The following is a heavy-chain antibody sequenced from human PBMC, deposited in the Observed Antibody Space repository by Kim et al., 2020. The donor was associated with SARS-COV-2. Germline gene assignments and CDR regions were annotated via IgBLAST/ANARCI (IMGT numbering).Heavy chain of an antibody. CDR2: INHSGST. J-gene: IGHJ6*01. Sequence: SETLSLTCAVYGGSFSGYYWSWIRQPPGKGLEWIGEINHSGSTNYNPSLKSRVTISVDTSTNQISLNLSSVTAAATAVYYCARGRVIAAAGTLLYYYYYG. CDR1: GGSFSGYY. V-gene: IGHV4-34*01. CDR3: ARGRVIAAAGTLLYYYYYG. D-gene: IGHD6-13*01.